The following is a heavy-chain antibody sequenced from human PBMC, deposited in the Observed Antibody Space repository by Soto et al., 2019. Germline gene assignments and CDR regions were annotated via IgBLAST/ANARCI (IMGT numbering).Heavy chain of an antibody. CDR1: GGSFSGYY. CDR2: INHSGST. CDR3: ATMWSGYNSH. J-gene: IGHJ4*02. Sequence: SETLSLTCAVYGGSFSGYYWSWIRQPPGKGLEWIGEINHSGSTNYNPSLKSRVTISVDRSKNQFSLKLSSVTAADTAIYYCATMWSGYNSHWGQGTLVTVSS. D-gene: IGHD6-25*01. V-gene: IGHV4-34*01.